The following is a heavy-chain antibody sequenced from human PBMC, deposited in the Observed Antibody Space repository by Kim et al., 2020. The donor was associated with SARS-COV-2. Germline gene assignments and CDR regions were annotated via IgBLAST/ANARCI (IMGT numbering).Heavy chain of an antibody. J-gene: IGHJ4*02. CDR1: AFTFSNYW. Sequence: GGSLRLSCAASAFTFSNYWMNWVRQAPGKGLEWVANIKGDGSLKDYVDSVKGRFTISRDNAKNSLFLQMDSLRAEDTAVYDCSRGDKWAFESWGQGTLVTVSS. D-gene: IGHD1-26*01. CDR2: IKGDGSLK. CDR3: SRGDKWAFES. V-gene: IGHV3-7*03.